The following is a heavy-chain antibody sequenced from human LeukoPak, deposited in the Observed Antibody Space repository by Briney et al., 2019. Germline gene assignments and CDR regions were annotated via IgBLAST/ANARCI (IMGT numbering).Heavy chain of an antibody. J-gene: IGHJ4*02. CDR1: GFTFNRNA. CDR2: ICGSGDKT. Sequence: GGSLRLSCAASGFTFNRNAISWVRQAPGKGLEWASTICGSGDKTFYADSVKGRFTISRDNSQNMVHLQMNSLTGEDTALYYCVRRGDASSGWGDHDFWGQGALVTVSS. CDR3: VRRGDASSGWGDHDF. D-gene: IGHD6-19*01. V-gene: IGHV3-23*01.